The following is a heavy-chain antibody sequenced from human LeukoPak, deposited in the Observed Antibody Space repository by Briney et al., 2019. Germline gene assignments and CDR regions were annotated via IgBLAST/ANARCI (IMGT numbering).Heavy chain of an antibody. CDR2: IKPDGSEK. J-gene: IGHJ4*02. Sequence: GGSLRLSCAASGFTLSGYWMSWVRQSPGKGLEWVANIKPDGSEKYFMDSVKGRFTISRDNAKNALYLEMNSLRAEDTAEYFCARERMYSGSGSTYPYYDYWGQGTLVTVSS. CDR3: ARERMYSGSGSTYPYYDY. V-gene: IGHV3-7*01. CDR1: GFTLSGYW. D-gene: IGHD3-10*01.